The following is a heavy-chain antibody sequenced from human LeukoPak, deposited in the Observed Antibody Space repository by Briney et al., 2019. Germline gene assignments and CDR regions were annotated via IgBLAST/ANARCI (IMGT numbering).Heavy chain of an antibody. J-gene: IGHJ4*02. CDR2: IRYDGSNK. V-gene: IGHV3-30*02. D-gene: IGHD2-15*01. CDR1: GFTFSSYG. CDR3: AISRGGSCYQ. Sequence: GGSLRLSCAASGFTFSSYGMHWVRQAPGKGLEWVAFIRYDGSNKYYADSVKGRFTISRDNAKNSLYLQMNSLRAEDTAVYYCAISRGGSCYQWGQGTLVTVSS.